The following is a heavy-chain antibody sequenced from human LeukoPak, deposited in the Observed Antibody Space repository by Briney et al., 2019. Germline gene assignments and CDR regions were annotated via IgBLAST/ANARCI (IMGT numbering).Heavy chain of an antibody. CDR1: GFTFSSYW. CDR3: ARSSYSSGWYVPRNYFDY. V-gene: IGHV3-7*01. D-gene: IGHD6-19*01. CDR2: IKQDGSEK. J-gene: IGHJ4*02. Sequence: GGSLRLSCEGSGFTFSSYWMNWVRQAPGKGLEWVANIKQDGSEKYYVDSVKGRFTISRDNAKNSLYLQMNSLRAEDTAVYYCARSSYSSGWYVPRNYFDYWGQGTLVTVSS.